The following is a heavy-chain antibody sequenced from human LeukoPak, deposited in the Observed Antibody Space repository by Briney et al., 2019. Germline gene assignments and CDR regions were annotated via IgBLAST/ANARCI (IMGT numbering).Heavy chain of an antibody. D-gene: IGHD3-10*01. J-gene: IGHJ5*02. CDR1: GFTFRSYG. CDR2: ISYDGSTK. V-gene: IGHV3-30*18. Sequence: PGGSLRLSCAASGFTFRSYGMHGARQPPDKGREWVAVISYDGSTKYYAYSVEGRFTISRDTFNNTPFLQMNRLRADDTAVYYCAKGYGSASRSLALCVDPGGEGTLVTVPS. CDR3: AKGYGSASRSLALCVDP.